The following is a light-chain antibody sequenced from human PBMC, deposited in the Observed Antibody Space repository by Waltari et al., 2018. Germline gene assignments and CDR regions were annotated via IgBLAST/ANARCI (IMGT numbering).Light chain of an antibody. J-gene: IGKJ1*01. Sequence: EIVMTQSPATLSVSPGERATLSCRASQRVSSNLAWYQQKPGQAPRLLISGASTRATGIPARFSGSGSGTEFTLTISSLQSEDFAVYYCQQYNNWPPWTFGQGTKVEIK. CDR1: QRVSSN. CDR2: GAS. V-gene: IGKV3-15*01. CDR3: QQYNNWPPWT.